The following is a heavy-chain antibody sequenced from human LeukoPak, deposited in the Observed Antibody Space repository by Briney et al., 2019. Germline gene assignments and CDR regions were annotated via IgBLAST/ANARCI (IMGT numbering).Heavy chain of an antibody. CDR3: ARGGWGWFDP. CDR1: GGSISSYY. J-gene: IGHJ5*02. V-gene: IGHV4-59*01. CDR2: IYYSGTT. D-gene: IGHD3-16*01. Sequence: SETLSLTCTVSGGSISSYYWSWIRQPPGRGLEWIGYIYYSGTTNYNPSLKSRVTISVDTSKNQFSLKLRSVTAADTAVYYCARGGWGWFDPWGQGTLVTVSS.